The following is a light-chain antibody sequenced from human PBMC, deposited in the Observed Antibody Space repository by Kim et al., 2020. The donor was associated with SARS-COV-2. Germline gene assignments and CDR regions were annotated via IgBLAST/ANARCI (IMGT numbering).Light chain of an antibody. Sequence: LSPGERATLSCRTSQSVGNDYLAWYQQKPGQAPRLLIYATSRRATGIPDRFSGSGSGTDFTLTISRLEPEDFAVFYCQQYETSPWTFGQGTKVEI. CDR3: QQYETSPWT. V-gene: IGKV3-20*01. CDR1: QSVGNDY. J-gene: IGKJ1*01. CDR2: ATS.